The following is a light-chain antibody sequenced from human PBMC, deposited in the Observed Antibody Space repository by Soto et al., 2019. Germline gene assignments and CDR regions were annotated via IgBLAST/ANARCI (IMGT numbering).Light chain of an antibody. CDR3: AAWDDSLNGYV. V-gene: IGLV1-44*01. J-gene: IGLJ1*01. Sequence: QSVLTQPPSTSGTPGQRVTISCSGSGSNIGSNTVNWYQHLPGTAPKLLIYSNNQRPSGVPDRFSGSKSGTSASLAVSGLQSEDEADYYCAAWDDSLNGYVFGTGTKVTVL. CDR2: SNN. CDR1: GSNIGSNT.